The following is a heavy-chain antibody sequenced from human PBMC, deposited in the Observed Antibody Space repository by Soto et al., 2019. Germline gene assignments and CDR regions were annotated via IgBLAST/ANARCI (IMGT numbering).Heavy chain of an antibody. V-gene: IGHV3-23*01. Sequence: EVQLLESGGGLVQPGGSLRLSCAASGFTFSSYAMSWVRQAPGKGLEWVSAISGSAGSTDYADSVKGRFTISRDNSKNTLYLQMNSLRAEDTAVFYCTKDLWPYLPAGGEFDSWGQGTLVTVSS. CDR1: GFTFSSYA. CDR3: TKDLWPYLPAGGEFDS. D-gene: IGHD3-16*01. CDR2: ISGSAGST. J-gene: IGHJ4*02.